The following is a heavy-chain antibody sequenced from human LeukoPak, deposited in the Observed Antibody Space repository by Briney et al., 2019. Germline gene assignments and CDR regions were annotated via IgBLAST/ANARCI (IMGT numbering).Heavy chain of an antibody. CDR2: VYYSGRT. J-gene: IGHJ6*02. CDR3: ARQSSDILTGYYRGPYYYYGMDV. V-gene: IGHV4-39*01. Sequence: SETLSLTCTVSGGSISSSNYYWGWVRQPPGKGVEWIGSVYYSGRTYYTPSLKIGVTISVDTSKNQFSLKLSSVTAPDTAVYYCARQSSDILTGYYRGPYYYYGMDVWGQGTMVTVSS. CDR1: GGSISSSNYY. D-gene: IGHD3-9*01.